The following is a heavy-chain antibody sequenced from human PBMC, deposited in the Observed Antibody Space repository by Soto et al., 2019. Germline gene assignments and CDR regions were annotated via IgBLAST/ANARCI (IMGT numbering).Heavy chain of an antibody. Sequence: SVKVSCKASGGTFSSYTISWVRQAPGQGLEWMGRIIPILGIANYAQKFQGRVTITADKSTSTAYMELSSLRSEDTAVYYCAREGSKITMVPNWFDPWGQGTLVTVSS. CDR3: AREGSKITMVPNWFDP. D-gene: IGHD3-10*01. V-gene: IGHV1-69*04. CDR2: IIPILGIA. J-gene: IGHJ5*02. CDR1: GGTFSSYT.